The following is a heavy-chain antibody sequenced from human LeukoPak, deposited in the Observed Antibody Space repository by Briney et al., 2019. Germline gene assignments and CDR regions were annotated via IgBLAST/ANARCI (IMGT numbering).Heavy chain of an antibody. V-gene: IGHV1-8*03. CDR2: MNPNSGNT. Sequence: ASVKVSCKASGYTFTSYDSNWVRQATGQGLEWMGWMNPNSGNTGYAQKFQGRVTITRNTSISTAYMELSSLRSEDTAVYYCARVLYYDFWSGYSLGNYYYMDVWGKGTTVTVSS. CDR3: ARVLYYDFWSGYSLGNYYYMDV. CDR1: GYTFTSYD. J-gene: IGHJ6*03. D-gene: IGHD3-3*01.